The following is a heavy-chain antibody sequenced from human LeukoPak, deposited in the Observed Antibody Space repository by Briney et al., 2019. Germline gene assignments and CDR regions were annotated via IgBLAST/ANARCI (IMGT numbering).Heavy chain of an antibody. CDR3: ARDPYYYGSGSYPDYYYGMDV. CDR1: GFTFSSYS. CDR2: ISSSSSYI. J-gene: IGHJ6*04. V-gene: IGHV3-21*01. D-gene: IGHD3-10*01. Sequence: GGSLRLSCAASGFTFSSYSMNWVRQAPGKGLEWVSSISSSSSYIYYAESVKGRFTISRDNAKNSLYLQMNSLRAEDTAVYYCARDPYYYGSGSYPDYYYGMDVWGKGTTVTVSS.